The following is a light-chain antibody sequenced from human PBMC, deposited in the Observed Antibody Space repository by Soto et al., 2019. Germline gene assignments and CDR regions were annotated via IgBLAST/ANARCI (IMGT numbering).Light chain of an antibody. Sequence: AIRMTQSPSSLSASTGDRVTITCRASQGISSYLAWYQQKPGKAPKLLIYAASTLQSGVPSRFSGSGSGTDLILTISCLQSEDFSTYYCQQYYSYPRTFGQGTKVEIK. CDR3: QQYYSYPRT. V-gene: IGKV1-8*01. CDR2: AAS. J-gene: IGKJ1*01. CDR1: QGISSY.